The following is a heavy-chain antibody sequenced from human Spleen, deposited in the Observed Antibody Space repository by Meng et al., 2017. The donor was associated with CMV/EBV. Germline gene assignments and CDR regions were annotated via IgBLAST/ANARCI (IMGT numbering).Heavy chain of an antibody. D-gene: IGHD2-2*01. CDR3: ASNGYCSSTSCSYLGQYYFDY. V-gene: IGHV4-4*02. Sequence: SSNWWRWVRQPPGKGLEWIGEIYHRGSTNYNPSLKSRVTISVDKSKNQFSLKLSSVTAADTAVYYCASNGYCSSTSCSYLGQYYFDYWGPGTLVTVSS. CDR2: IYHRGST. J-gene: IGHJ4*02. CDR1: SSNW.